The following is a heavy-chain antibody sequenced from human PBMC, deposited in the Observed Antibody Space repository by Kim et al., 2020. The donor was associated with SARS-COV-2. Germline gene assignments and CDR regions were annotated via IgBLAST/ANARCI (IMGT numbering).Heavy chain of an antibody. D-gene: IGHD3-3*01. J-gene: IGHJ4*02. CDR3: ARGFFGVVIIGRYFDY. Sequence: SETLSLTCAVYGGSFSGYYWSWIRQPPGKGLEWIGEINHSGSTNYNPSLKSRVTISVDTSKNQFSLKLSSVTAADTAVYYCARGFFGVVIIGRYFDYWGQGTLVTVSS. CDR1: GGSFSGYY. V-gene: IGHV4-34*01. CDR2: INHSGST.